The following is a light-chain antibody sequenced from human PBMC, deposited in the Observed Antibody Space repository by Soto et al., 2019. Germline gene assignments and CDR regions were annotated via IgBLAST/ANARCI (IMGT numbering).Light chain of an antibody. CDR1: QSVGSD. Sequence: EIVMTQSPATLSVSPGERATXXXXXSQSVGSDLVWYQQRPGQAPRLLIYGASTRATGVPARFSGRGSGTELTLTISSLQSEDFAVYYCQQYTNWPPNTFGQGTRLEIK. V-gene: IGKV3-15*01. CDR3: QQYTNWPPNT. J-gene: IGKJ5*01. CDR2: GAS.